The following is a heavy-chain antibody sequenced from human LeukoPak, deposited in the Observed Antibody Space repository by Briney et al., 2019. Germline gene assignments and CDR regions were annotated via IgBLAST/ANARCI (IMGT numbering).Heavy chain of an antibody. J-gene: IGHJ4*02. CDR1: GYSISSGDY. D-gene: IGHD4-17*01. CDR2: VYYSGST. CDR3: ARNSTVTSPSTGYFDY. Sequence: PSETLSLTCAVSGYSISSGDYWGWIRRPPGKGLEWIGSVYYSGSTHYNPSLKSRVTISVDTSRSQFSLRLSSVTAADTAVYYCARNSTVTSPSTGYFDYWGQGTLATVSS. V-gene: IGHV4-38-2*01.